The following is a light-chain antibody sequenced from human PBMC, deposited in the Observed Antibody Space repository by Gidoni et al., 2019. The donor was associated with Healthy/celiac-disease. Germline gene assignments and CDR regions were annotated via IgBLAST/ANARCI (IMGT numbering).Light chain of an antibody. V-gene: IGLV2-14*03. CDR2: DVS. J-gene: IGLJ1*01. Sequence: QSALPQPAPVSGSPGHSITISCTGTSSDVGGYNYVSWYQQHPGKAPKLMIYDVSNRPSGVSNRFSGSKSGNTASLTISGLQAEDEADYYCSSYTSSSTLGVFGTGTKVTVL. CDR1: SSDVGGYNY. CDR3: SSYTSSSTLGV.